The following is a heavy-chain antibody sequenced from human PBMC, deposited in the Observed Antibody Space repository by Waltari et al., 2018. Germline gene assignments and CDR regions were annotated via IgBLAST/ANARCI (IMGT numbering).Heavy chain of an antibody. CDR1: GFTFTYYW. Sequence: EVQLVESGGGLVQPGGSLRLSCAVSGFTFTYYWMHWVRQAPGKGLVWGSGISCDGGSPSYADSVKGRFSIASDNAKHTLYLQMNSLRAEDTAVYYCARDGYSYGLGTFDIWGQGAMVTVSS. D-gene: IGHD5-18*01. CDR3: ARDGYSYGLGTFDI. CDR2: ISCDGGSP. V-gene: IGHV3-74*01. J-gene: IGHJ3*02.